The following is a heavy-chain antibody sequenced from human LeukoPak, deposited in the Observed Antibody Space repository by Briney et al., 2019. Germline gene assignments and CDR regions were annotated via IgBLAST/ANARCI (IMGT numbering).Heavy chain of an antibody. CDR1: GYTFSDYY. D-gene: IGHD2-15*01. Sequence: ASVKVSCKASGYTFSDYYMHWVRQAPGQGLEWMGWINSNSGGTNYAQKFQGWVTMTRDTSISTAYMELSRLRSDDTAMYYCARGFCSGGTCYYQDYWGQGTLVTVSS. J-gene: IGHJ4*02. CDR3: ARGFCSGGTCYYQDY. CDR2: INSNSGGT. V-gene: IGHV1-2*04.